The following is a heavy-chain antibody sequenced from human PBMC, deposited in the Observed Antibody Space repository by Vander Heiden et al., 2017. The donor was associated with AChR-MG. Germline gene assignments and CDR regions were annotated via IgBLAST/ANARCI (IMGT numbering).Heavy chain of an antibody. CDR1: GFTFADYA. V-gene: IGHV3-9*01. Sequence: EVQLVESGGGLVQPGRSLRPSCAASGFTFADYAMHWVRQARGKGREWVSGISWNSGSIGYADSVKGRFTISRDNAKNSLYLQMNSLRAEDTALYYCAKDLQGVVVILEPGFDYWGQGTLVTVSS. D-gene: IGHD3-22*01. J-gene: IGHJ4*02. CDR3: AKDLQGVVVILEPGFDY. CDR2: ISWNSGSI.